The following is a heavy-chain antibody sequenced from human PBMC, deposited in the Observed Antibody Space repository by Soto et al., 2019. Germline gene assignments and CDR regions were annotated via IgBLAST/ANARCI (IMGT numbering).Heavy chain of an antibody. CDR2: ISSSSSTI. D-gene: IGHD6-13*01. CDR1: GFTFSSCG. Sequence: GGSLRLSCAASGFTFSSCGMNWVRQAPGKGLEWVSYISSSSSTIYYADSVKGRFTSSRDNVKNSLYLQMNSLRDEDTAVYYCARDPAAIGVLGRSYGMDVWGQGTTVTVSS. V-gene: IGHV3-48*02. J-gene: IGHJ6*02. CDR3: ARDPAAIGVLGRSYGMDV.